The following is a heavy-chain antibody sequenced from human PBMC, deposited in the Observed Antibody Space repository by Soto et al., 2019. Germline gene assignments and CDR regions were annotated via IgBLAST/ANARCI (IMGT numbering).Heavy chain of an antibody. CDR1: GGTFSSYA. V-gene: IGHV1-69*01. J-gene: IGHJ6*02. D-gene: IGHD2-2*01. CDR3: ARDRADIVVVPAASSVRYYYYYGMDV. CDR2: IIPIFGTA. Sequence: QVQLVQSGAEVKKPGSSVKVSCKASGGTFSSYAISWVRQAPGQGLEWMGGIIPIFGTANYAQKFQGRVTMTADESTSTAYMELSSLRSEDTAVYYCARDRADIVVVPAASSVRYYYYYGMDVWGQGTTVTVSS.